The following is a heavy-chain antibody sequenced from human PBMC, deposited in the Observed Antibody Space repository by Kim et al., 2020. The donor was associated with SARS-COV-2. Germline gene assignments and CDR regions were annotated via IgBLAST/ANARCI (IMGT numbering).Heavy chain of an antibody. D-gene: IGHD6-25*01. CDR2: GDT. CDR3: AKTGSFDL. Sequence: GDTYYADSVKSHFTISRENSKNTLYLQMHSLRVEDTAVYYCAKTGSFDLWGQGTVVTVSS. J-gene: IGHJ3*01. V-gene: IGHV3-23*01.